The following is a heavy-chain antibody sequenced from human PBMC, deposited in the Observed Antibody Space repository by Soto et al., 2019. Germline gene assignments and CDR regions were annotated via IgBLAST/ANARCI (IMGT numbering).Heavy chain of an antibody. V-gene: IGHV3-23*01. J-gene: IGHJ6*02. Sequence: GGSLRLSCAASGFTFSSYAMSWVRQAPGKGLEWVSAISGSGGSTYYADSVKGRFTISRDNSKNTLYLQMYSLRAEDTAVYYCAKADRSGSYPYYYGMDVWGQGTTVTVSS. CDR1: GFTFSSYA. D-gene: IGHD3-10*01. CDR2: ISGSGGST. CDR3: AKADRSGSYPYYYGMDV.